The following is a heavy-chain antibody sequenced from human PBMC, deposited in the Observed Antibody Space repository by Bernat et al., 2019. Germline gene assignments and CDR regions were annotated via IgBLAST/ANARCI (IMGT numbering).Heavy chain of an antibody. D-gene: IGHD3-10*01. CDR1: GGSISSSSYY. CDR3: ARRNGSGSSYAFDI. CDR2: IYYSGST. J-gene: IGHJ3*02. V-gene: IGHV4-39*01. Sequence: QLQLQESGPGLVKPSETLSLTCTVSGGSISSSSYYWGWIRQPPGKGLEWIGSIYYSGSTYYNPSLKSRVTISVDTSKNQFSLKLSSVTAADTALYYCARRNGSGSSYAFDIWGQGTMVTVSS.